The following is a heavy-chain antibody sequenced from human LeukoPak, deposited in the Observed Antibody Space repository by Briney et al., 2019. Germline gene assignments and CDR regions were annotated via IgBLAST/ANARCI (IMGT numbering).Heavy chain of an antibody. CDR3: ARADYQLLSPSYNWFDP. CDR1: GFTFSSYG. CDR2: IWYDGSNK. D-gene: IGHD2-2*01. V-gene: IGHV3-33*01. Sequence: GGSLRLSCAASGFTFSSYGMHWVRQATGKGLEWVAVIWYDGSNKYYADSVKGRFTISRDNSKNTLYLQMNSLRAEDTAVYYCARADYQLLSPSYNWFDPWGQGTLVTVSS. J-gene: IGHJ5*02.